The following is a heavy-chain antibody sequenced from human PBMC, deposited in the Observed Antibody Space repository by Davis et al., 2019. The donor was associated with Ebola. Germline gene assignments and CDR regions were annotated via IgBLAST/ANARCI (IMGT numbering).Heavy chain of an antibody. CDR3: TRVYTVTTWHFNL. CDR1: GYSISSAYY. J-gene: IGHJ2*01. CDR2: VYHSGSA. D-gene: IGHD4-17*01. Sequence: MPSETLSLTCSVSGYSISSAYYWGWIRQAPGKGLEWIGSVYHSGSAFYNPSLKGRVTISLDTSKNQVSLILSSVTATDTAMYYCTRVYTVTTWHFNLWGRGTLATVSS. V-gene: IGHV4-38-2*02.